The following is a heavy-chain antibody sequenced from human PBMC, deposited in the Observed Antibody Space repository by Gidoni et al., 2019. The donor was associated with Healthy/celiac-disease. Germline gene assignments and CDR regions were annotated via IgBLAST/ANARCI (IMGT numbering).Heavy chain of an antibody. CDR2: INHSGST. CDR3: ARRGIRGYSP. Sequence: QVQLQQWGAGRWKPSETLSLTCAVYGGSFSGYYWSWIRQPPGKGLEWIGEINHSGSTNSNPSLKSRVTISVDTSKNQFSLKLSSVTAADTAVYYCARRGIRGYSPWGQGTLVTVSS. D-gene: IGHD5-18*01. J-gene: IGHJ5*02. V-gene: IGHV4-34*01. CDR1: GGSFSGYY.